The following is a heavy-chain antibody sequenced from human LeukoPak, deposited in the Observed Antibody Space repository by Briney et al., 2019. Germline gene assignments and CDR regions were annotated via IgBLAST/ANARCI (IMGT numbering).Heavy chain of an antibody. J-gene: IGHJ4*02. Sequence: GGSLRLSCAASGFTLSSYRMSWVRQAPGKGLEWVSSISASSNNIYYADSVKGRFTVSRDNAKNSLYLQINSLRDEDTALYYCAARVGATTVDYWGQGTLVTVSS. CDR3: AARVGATTVDY. CDR1: GFTLSSYR. CDR2: ISASSNNI. V-gene: IGHV3-48*02. D-gene: IGHD1-26*01.